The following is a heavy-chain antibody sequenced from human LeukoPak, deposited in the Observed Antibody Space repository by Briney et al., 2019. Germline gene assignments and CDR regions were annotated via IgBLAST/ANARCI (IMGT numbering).Heavy chain of an antibody. J-gene: IGHJ4*02. CDR1: GHFHSSW. D-gene: IGHD6-19*01. V-gene: IGHV3-74*01. Sequence: GGSLRLFCAVSGHFHSSWLQLGRPGPGTGLGWVSRHKSDGWSINHSDSVTGRFTISRGNAENTLYLQVSILRGEDTAVYYCGSGVSGTLDYWGQGSLVTVSS. CDR3: GSGVSGTLDY. CDR2: HKSDGWSI.